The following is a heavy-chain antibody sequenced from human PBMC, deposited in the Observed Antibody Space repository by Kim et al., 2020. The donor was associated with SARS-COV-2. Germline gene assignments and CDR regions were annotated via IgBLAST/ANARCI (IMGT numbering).Heavy chain of an antibody. CDR3: ARDTSYDSSGYYPLGFDP. V-gene: IGHV3-30*01. J-gene: IGHJ5*02. D-gene: IGHD3-22*01. Sequence: KGRFTISRDNSKNTLYLQMNSLRAEDTAVYYCARDTSYDSSGYYPLGFDPWGQGTLVTVSS.